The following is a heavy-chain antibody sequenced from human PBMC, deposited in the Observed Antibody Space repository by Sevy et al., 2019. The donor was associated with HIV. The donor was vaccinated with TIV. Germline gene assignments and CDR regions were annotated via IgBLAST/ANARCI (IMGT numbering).Heavy chain of an antibody. J-gene: IGHJ4*02. CDR1: GFTFHTFW. Sequence: GGSLRLSCAASGFTFHTFWMQWVRQAPGKGLEWVANIRQDGNEIYYADSVKGRFTISRENAMQSLYLEMNKLRVEDSGIYYCARRYFDVWGQGTLVTVSS. V-gene: IGHV3-7*01. CDR3: ARRYFDV. CDR2: IRQDGNEI.